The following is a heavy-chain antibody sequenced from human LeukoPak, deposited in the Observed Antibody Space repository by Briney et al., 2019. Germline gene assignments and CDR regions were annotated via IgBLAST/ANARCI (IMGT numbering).Heavy chain of an antibody. J-gene: IGHJ5*02. Sequence: GGSLRLSCAASGFTFSNYGKHWIRQAPGKGLEWVAFIRYDGSNKYYADSVKGRFTISRDNSTNTLYLQMNSLRAEDTAVYYCARVLETAAGPHGFDPWGQGTLVTVSS. CDR1: GFTFSNYG. V-gene: IGHV3-30*02. D-gene: IGHD6-13*01. CDR3: ARVLETAAGPHGFDP. CDR2: IRYDGSNK.